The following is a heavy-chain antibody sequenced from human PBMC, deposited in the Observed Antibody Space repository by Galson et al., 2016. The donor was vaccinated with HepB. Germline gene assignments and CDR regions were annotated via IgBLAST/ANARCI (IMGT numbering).Heavy chain of an antibody. Sequence: SLRLSCAASGFTFDNYTMNWLRQAPGKGLEWVSSVSHSSTYVYYADSVEGRFTISRDKAQNSLYLEMNSLRVEDTAVFYCARSLGWYFDVWGRGTLVTVSS. J-gene: IGHJ2*01. D-gene: IGHD6-6*01. CDR1: GFTFDNYT. V-gene: IGHV3-21*01. CDR3: ARSLGWYFDV. CDR2: VSHSSTYV.